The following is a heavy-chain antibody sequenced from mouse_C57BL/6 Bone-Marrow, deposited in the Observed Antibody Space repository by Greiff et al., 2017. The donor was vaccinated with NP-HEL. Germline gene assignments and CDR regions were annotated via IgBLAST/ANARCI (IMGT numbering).Heavy chain of an antibody. Sequence: EVQLQQSGTVLARPGASVKMSCKTSGYTFTSYWMHWVKQRPGQGLEWIGAIYPGNSDTSYNQKFKGKAKLTAVTSASTAYIELSSLTNEDYAVCYCTRNPHYYGNVDYWGQGTTLTVST. D-gene: IGHD2-1*01. CDR3: TRNPHYYGNVDY. CDR2: IYPGNSDT. J-gene: IGHJ2*01. CDR1: GYTFTSYW. V-gene: IGHV1-5*01.